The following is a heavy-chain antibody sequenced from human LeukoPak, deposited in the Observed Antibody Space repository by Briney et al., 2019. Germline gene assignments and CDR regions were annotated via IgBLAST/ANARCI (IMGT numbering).Heavy chain of an antibody. Sequence: SSETLSLTCTVSGGSISSGDYYWSWIRQPPGKGLEWIGYIYYSGSTYYNPSLKSRVTISVDTSKNQFSLKLSSVTAADTAVYYSARGGGGYCSSTSCHAAWFDPWGQGTLVTVSS. D-gene: IGHD2-2*01. CDR1: GGSISSGDYY. CDR3: ARGGGGYCSSTSCHAAWFDP. V-gene: IGHV4-30-4*01. CDR2: IYYSGST. J-gene: IGHJ5*02.